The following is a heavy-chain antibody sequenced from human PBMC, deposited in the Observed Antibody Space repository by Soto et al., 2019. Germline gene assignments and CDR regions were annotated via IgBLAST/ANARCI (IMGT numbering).Heavy chain of an antibody. J-gene: IGHJ5*02. CDR3: AKNGVVVAATPSGWFDP. Sequence: EVQLLESGGGLVQPGGSLRLSCAASGFTFSSYAMSWVRQAPGKGLEWVSAISGSGGSTYYADYVKGRFTISRDNSKNTLYLQMNSLRAEDTAVYYCAKNGVVVAATPSGWFDPWGQGTLVTVSS. CDR1: GFTFSSYA. V-gene: IGHV3-23*01. D-gene: IGHD2-15*01. CDR2: ISGSGGST.